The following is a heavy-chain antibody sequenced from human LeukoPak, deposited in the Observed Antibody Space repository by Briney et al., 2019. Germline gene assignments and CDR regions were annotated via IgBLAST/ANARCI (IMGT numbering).Heavy chain of an antibody. V-gene: IGHV4-30-4*08. D-gene: IGHD2-15*01. CDR3: ARDCSGGSCYIDY. CDR2: IYYSGGT. Sequence: SETLSLTCTVSGGSISSGDYYWSWIRQPPGKGLEWIGYIYYSGGTYYNPSLKSRVTISVDTSKNQFSLKLSSVTAADTAVYYCARDCSGGSCYIDYWGQGTLVTVSS. J-gene: IGHJ4*02. CDR1: GGSISSGDYY.